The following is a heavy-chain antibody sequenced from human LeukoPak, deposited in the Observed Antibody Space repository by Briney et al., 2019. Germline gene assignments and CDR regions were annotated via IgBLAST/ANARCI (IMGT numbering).Heavy chain of an antibody. V-gene: IGHV1-18*01. D-gene: IGHD1-26*01. CDR3: AAELVGATIVDY. Sequence: ASVKVSCKASGYTFTGYGISWVRQAPGQGLEWMGWISAYNGNTNYAQKLQGRVTMTTDTSTSTAYMGLRSLRSDDTAVYYCAAELVGATIVDYWGQGTLVTVSS. J-gene: IGHJ4*02. CDR2: ISAYNGNT. CDR1: GYTFTGYG.